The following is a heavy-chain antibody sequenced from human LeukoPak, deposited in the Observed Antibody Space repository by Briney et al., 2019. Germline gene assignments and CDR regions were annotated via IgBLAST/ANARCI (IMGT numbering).Heavy chain of an antibody. J-gene: IGHJ4*02. Sequence: TSETLSLTCTVSGGSITNYYWGWIRQTPGKGLDWIGYISYTGSTNYSPSLESRVTISVDTSKNQFSLKLTSATTADTAVYYCVRLHFPFCGGDCYPSPFDYWGQGTLVTVSS. V-gene: IGHV4-59*01. D-gene: IGHD2-21*02. CDR1: GGSITNYY. CDR2: ISYTGST. CDR3: VRLHFPFCGGDCYPSPFDY.